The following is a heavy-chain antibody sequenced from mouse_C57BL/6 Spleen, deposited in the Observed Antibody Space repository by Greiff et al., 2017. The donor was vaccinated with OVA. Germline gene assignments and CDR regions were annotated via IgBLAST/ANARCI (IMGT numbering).Heavy chain of an antibody. CDR3: ARLDYGYFDY. CDR1: GFTFSDYG. D-gene: IGHD1-1*01. V-gene: IGHV5-17*01. J-gene: IGHJ2*01. CDR2: ISSGSSTI. Sequence: EVKVVESGGGLVKPGGSLKLSCAASGFTFSDYGMHWVRQAPEKGLEWVAYISSGSSTIYYADTVKGRFTISRDNAKNTLFLQMTSLRSEDTAMYYCARLDYGYFDYWGQGTTLTVSS.